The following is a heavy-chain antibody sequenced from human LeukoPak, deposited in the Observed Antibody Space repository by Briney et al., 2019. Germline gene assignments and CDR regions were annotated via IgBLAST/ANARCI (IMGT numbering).Heavy chain of an antibody. D-gene: IGHD5-24*01. Sequence: GGSLRLSCAASAFTFSSYGMHWVRQATGKGLVWVAAISNDGSNEYYADSVKGRFTISRDNSKNTLYLQMNSLRAEDTAVYYCAKPYKYGVRDVHFDYWGQGTLVTVSS. CDR2: ISNDGSNE. J-gene: IGHJ4*02. V-gene: IGHV3-30*18. CDR3: AKPYKYGVRDVHFDY. CDR1: AFTFSSYG.